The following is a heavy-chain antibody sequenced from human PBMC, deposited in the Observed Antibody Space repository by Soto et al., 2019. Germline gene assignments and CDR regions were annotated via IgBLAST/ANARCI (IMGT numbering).Heavy chain of an antibody. V-gene: IGHV1-8*01. CDR3: ARGHYYGSGSYRDWFDP. CDR1: GYTFTSYD. CDR2: MNPNSGNT. Sequence: QVQLVQSGAEVKKPGASVKVSCKASGYTFTSYDINWVRQATGQGLEWMGWMNPNSGNTGYAQKFQGRVTMTRNTSISTGYIELSSLRSEDTAVYYCARGHYYGSGSYRDWFDPWGQGTLVTVSS. D-gene: IGHD3-10*01. J-gene: IGHJ5*02.